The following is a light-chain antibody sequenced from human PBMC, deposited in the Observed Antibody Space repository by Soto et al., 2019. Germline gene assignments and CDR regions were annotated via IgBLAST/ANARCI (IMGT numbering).Light chain of an antibody. CDR3: QQYNNWPRET. Sequence: EIVMTQSPATLSVSPGERATLSCRASQSVSSNLAWYQQKPGQAPRLLIYGASTRATGIPARFSGSGSGTEFTLTISSLQSEDFAVYYCQQYNNWPRETFGHGTKVEIK. V-gene: IGKV3-15*01. CDR2: GAS. J-gene: IGKJ1*01. CDR1: QSVSSN.